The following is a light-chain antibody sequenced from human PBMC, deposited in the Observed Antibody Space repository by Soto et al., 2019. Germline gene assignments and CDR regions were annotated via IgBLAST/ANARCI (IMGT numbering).Light chain of an antibody. CDR2: TNN. V-gene: IGLV1-44*01. Sequence: QSVLTQPPSASGTPGQRVTISCSGSSSNIGSNTVNWYQHLPGTAPKLLIYTNNQRPSGVPDRFSGSKSGTSASLAISGLQSGDEADYYCVAWDDSLNGYVFGPGSKVTGL. J-gene: IGLJ1*01. CDR3: VAWDDSLNGYV. CDR1: SSNIGSNT.